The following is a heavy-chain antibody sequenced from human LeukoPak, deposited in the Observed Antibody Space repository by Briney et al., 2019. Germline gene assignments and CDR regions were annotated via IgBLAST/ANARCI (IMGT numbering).Heavy chain of an antibody. D-gene: IGHD2-15*01. CDR3: AKYTCSGGSCYGYYVDV. Sequence: SETLSLTCAVYGGSFRNYYWTWIRQSPGKGLEWIGEINHDGITNYNPPLKSRVTISADTSKNQFSLNLNSVTVADTAVYYCAKYTCSGGSCYGYYVDVWGKGTTVTVSS. J-gene: IGHJ6*03. V-gene: IGHV4-34*01. CDR2: INHDGIT. CDR1: GGSFRNYY.